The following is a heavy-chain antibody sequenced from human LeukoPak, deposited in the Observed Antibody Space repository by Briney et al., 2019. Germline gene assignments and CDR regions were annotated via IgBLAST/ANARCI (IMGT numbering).Heavy chain of an antibody. Sequence: ASVKVSCKTSGYIFSSYEINWVRQAAGRGLEWVGWMNPKTGKTAYARNLQGRVTITRDTSISTAYMDLSALRSEDTAVYYCARIRPVTTGLKGYYFDYWGQGTLVTVSS. D-gene: IGHD1-1*01. V-gene: IGHV1-8*01. CDR3: ARIRPVTTGLKGYYFDY. CDR2: MNPKTGKT. CDR1: GYIFSSYE. J-gene: IGHJ4*02.